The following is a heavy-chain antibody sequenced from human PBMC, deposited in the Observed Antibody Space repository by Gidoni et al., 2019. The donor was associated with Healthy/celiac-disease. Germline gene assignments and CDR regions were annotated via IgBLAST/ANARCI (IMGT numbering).Heavy chain of an antibody. V-gene: IGHV4-39*01. Sequence: QLQLQESGPGLVTPSESLSLTCTVSGSSISSSSYYWGWIRQPPGQGLEWIGSIYYSGSTYYNPSLKSRVTISVDTSKNQCSLKLSSVTAADTAVYYCARHENTVTTVGWFDPWGQGTLVTVSS. J-gene: IGHJ5*02. D-gene: IGHD4-4*01. CDR1: GSSISSSSYY. CDR3: ARHENTVTTVGWFDP. CDR2: IYYSGST.